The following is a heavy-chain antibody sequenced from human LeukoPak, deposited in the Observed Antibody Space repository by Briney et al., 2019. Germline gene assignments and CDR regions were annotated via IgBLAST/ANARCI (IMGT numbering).Heavy chain of an antibody. D-gene: IGHD4-11*01. J-gene: IGHJ4*02. CDR3: ARAFTVRSRIDY. CDR1: GYTFTTYY. Sequence: ASVKVSCKASGYTFTTYYMHWLRQAPGQGLEWMGIINPSGGSTTYAQKFQGRVTMTRDTSTSTVYMELSSLRSEDTAVFFCARAFTVRSRIDYWGQGTLVTVSS. CDR2: INPSGGST. V-gene: IGHV1-46*01.